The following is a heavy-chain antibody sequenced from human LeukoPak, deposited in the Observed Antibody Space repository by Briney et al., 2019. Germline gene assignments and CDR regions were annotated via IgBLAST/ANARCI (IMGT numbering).Heavy chain of an antibody. Sequence: GGSLRLSCAASGFPFSTYGMHWVRQAPGNGLEWVAIIWHDGNNKYYADSVKGRFTISRDNSKNTLSLQMNSLRAEDTAVYFCARGGEQLDYWGQGTLVTVSS. CDR1: GFPFSTYG. D-gene: IGHD3-10*01. J-gene: IGHJ4*02. CDR3: ARGGEQLDY. V-gene: IGHV3-33*01. CDR2: IWHDGNNK.